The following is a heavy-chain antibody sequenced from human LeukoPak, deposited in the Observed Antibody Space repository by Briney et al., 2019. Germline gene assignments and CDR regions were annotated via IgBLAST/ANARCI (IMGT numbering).Heavy chain of an antibody. CDR1: GYSFSNYW. CDR3: AIPPGYCGNDCSFDH. V-gene: IGHV5-51*01. J-gene: IGHJ4*02. Sequence: GESLKISCEGSGYSFSNYWIGWVRQMPGKGLEWMGIIYPGDYVTRYSPSFQGLVTISVDKSISTAYLQWSSLKASDTAMYYCAIPPGYCGNDCSFDHWGQGTLVTVSS. CDR2: IYPGDYVT. D-gene: IGHD2-21*02.